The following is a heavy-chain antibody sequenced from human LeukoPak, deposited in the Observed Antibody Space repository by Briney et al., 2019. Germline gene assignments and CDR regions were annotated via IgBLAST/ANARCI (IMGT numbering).Heavy chain of an antibody. J-gene: IGHJ4*02. Sequence: RTGGSLRLSCAASGFTFSSYAMSWVRQAPGKGLEWVSAISGSGGSTYYADSVKGRFTISRDNSKNTLYLQMNSLRAEDTAVYYCAKTRGYSYGNDYWGQGTLVTVSS. CDR1: GFTFSSYA. CDR2: ISGSGGST. V-gene: IGHV3-23*01. D-gene: IGHD5-18*01. CDR3: AKTRGYSYGNDY.